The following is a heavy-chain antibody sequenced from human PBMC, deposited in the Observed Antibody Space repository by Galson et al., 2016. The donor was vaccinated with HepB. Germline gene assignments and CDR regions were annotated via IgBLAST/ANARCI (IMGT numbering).Heavy chain of an antibody. CDR2: IFHNGST. CDR1: GGSVSSGSYY. J-gene: IGHJ4*02. CDR3: ARVSILLWFGEPSHFDY. Sequence: SETLSLTCSVSGGSVSSGSYYWSWIRQPPGKGLEWIGYIFHNGSTKYTPSLKSRVTISLDTSKKQFSLKLSSVTAADTAVYYCARVSILLWFGEPSHFDYWGQGSLVIVSS. D-gene: IGHD3-10*01. V-gene: IGHV4-61*01.